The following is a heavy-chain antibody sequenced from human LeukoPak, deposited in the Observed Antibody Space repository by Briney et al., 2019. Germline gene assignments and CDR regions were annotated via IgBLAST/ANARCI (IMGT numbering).Heavy chain of an antibody. D-gene: IGHD5-18*01. J-gene: IGHJ5*02. CDR3: ARGYSYGEGSLGFDP. CDR2: IYYSGST. V-gene: IGHV4-30-4*08. CDR1: GGSFSGYY. Sequence: SETLSLTCAVYGGSFSGYYWSWIRQSPGKGLEWIGYIYYSGSTYYNPSLKSRVTISVDTSKNQFSLKLSSVTAADTAVYYCARGYSYGEGSLGFDPWGQGTLVTVSS.